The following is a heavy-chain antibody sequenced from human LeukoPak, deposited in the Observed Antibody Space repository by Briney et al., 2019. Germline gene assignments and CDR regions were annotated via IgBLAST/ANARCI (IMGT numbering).Heavy chain of an antibody. CDR1: GFTFSSYA. CDR3: ARDSYGDANFDS. Sequence: GGSLRLSCTASGFTFSSYAMHWVRQAPGKGLEWVAVISYDGSNKYYADSVKGRFTISRDISKNEVYLQMNSLRPEDTAVYYCARDSYGDANFDSWGQGTLVTVSS. CDR2: ISYDGSNK. D-gene: IGHD4-17*01. J-gene: IGHJ4*02. V-gene: IGHV3-30*14.